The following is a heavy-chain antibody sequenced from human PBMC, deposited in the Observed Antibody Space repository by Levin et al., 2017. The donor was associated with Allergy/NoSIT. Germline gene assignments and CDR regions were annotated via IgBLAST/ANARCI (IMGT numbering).Heavy chain of an antibody. Sequence: SETLSLTCTVSGVSITNYYWSWIRQPPGKGLEWIGSIYYSGSTNYNPSLKSRVNISLDRSKNQFSLKLSSVTAADTAVFYCARLGPPYYDTSGYYDSFDIWGQGTMVTVSS. CDR1: GVSITNYY. V-gene: IGHV4-59*01. CDR2: IYYSGST. D-gene: IGHD3-22*01. CDR3: ARLGPPYYDTSGYYDSFDI. J-gene: IGHJ3*02.